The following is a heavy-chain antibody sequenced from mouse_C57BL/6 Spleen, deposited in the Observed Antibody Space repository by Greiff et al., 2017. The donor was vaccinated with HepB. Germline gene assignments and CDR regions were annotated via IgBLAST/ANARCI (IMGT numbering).Heavy chain of an antibody. CDR3: ARGNDYDPFFAY. Sequence: EVQLQQSGPELVKPGASVKMSCKASGYTFTDYNMHWVKQSHGKSLEWIGYINPNNGGTSYNQKFKGKATLTVNKSSSTAYMELRSLTSEDSAVYYCARGNDYDPFFAYWGQGTLVTVSA. CDR2: INPNNGGT. V-gene: IGHV1-22*01. J-gene: IGHJ3*01. D-gene: IGHD2-4*01. CDR1: GYTFTDYN.